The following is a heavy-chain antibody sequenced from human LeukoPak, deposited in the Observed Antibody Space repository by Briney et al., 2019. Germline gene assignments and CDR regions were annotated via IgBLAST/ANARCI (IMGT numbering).Heavy chain of an antibody. CDR2: INQIGST. D-gene: IGHD2-21*01. CDR3: ARSRSRPLLPPLPKSQYYFDY. CDR1: GGSFSDYY. J-gene: IGHJ4*02. V-gene: IGHV4-34*01. Sequence: PSETLSLTCAAYGGSFSDYYWSWIRQPPGKGLEWIGEINQIGSTNYNPSLKSRVTISVDTSKNQFSLKLRSVTAADTAVYYCARSRSRPLLPPLPKSQYYFDYWGQGNLVTVSS.